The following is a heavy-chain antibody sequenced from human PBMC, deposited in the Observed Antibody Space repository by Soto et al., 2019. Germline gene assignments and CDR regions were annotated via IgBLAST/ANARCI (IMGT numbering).Heavy chain of an antibody. CDR2: ISAYNGNT. V-gene: IGHV1-18*01. Sequence: RASVKVSCKASGYTFTSYGISWVRQAPGQGLEWMGWISAYNGNTNYAQKLQGRVTMTTDTSTSTAYMELRSLRSDDTAVYYCARGYYDRSGYYPAEYFQHWGQGTLVTVSS. J-gene: IGHJ1*01. CDR3: ARGYYDRSGYYPAEYFQH. D-gene: IGHD3-22*01. CDR1: GYTFTSYG.